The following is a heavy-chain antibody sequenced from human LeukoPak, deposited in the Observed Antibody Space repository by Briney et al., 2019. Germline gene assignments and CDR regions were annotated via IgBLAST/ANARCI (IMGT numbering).Heavy chain of an antibody. D-gene: IGHD2-2*01. Sequence: SETLSLTCAVYGWSFNDYYWNWIRQPPGKGLEWIGEINARGDTNYNPSLKSRVTISVDTSKKQFSLRLTSMIAADTALYCCARGQVPAARGYNWFDPWGQGALVTVSS. V-gene: IGHV4-34*01. CDR3: ARGQVPAARGYNWFDP. J-gene: IGHJ5*02. CDR2: INARGDT. CDR1: GWSFNDYY.